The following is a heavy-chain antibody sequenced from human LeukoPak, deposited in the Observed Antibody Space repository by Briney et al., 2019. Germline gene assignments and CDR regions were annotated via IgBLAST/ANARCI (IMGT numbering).Heavy chain of an antibody. Sequence: SETLSLTCAVSGGSISSYYWSWIRQPPGKGLEWIGYIYYSGSTNYNPSLKSRVTISVDTSKNQFSLKLSSVTAADTAVYYCARGGIVGATTVWGQGTLVTVSS. CDR1: GGSISSYY. CDR2: IYYSGST. V-gene: IGHV4-59*01. J-gene: IGHJ4*02. D-gene: IGHD1-26*01. CDR3: ARGGIVGATTV.